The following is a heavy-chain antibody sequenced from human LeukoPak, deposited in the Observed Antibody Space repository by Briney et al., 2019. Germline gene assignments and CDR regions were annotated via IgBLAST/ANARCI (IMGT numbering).Heavy chain of an antibody. CDR1: GFTFSSYA. D-gene: IGHD3-22*01. J-gene: IGHJ4*02. Sequence: GGSLRLSCAASGFTFSSYAMSWVRQAPGKGLEWVSAISGSGGSTYYADSVKGRFTISRDNSKNTLYLQMNSLRAEDTAVYYCAREGDGNYYDSSGFDYWGQGTLVTVSS. V-gene: IGHV3-23*01. CDR3: AREGDGNYYDSSGFDY. CDR2: ISGSGGST.